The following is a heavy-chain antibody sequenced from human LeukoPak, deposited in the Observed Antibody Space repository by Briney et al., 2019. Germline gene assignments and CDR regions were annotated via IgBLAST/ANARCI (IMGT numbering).Heavy chain of an antibody. V-gene: IGHV5-51*01. Sequence: GESLKISCKHSEYSFPNYCIGWVRQMPGKGLEWMGIIYPDDSDTRYSPSFQGQVTISADKSISTAYLQWSSLKASDTAMYYCARHRSIGSGWRMDVWGKGTTVTVSS. J-gene: IGHJ6*03. CDR2: IYPDDSDT. CDR1: EYSFPNYC. D-gene: IGHD6-19*01. CDR3: ARHRSIGSGWRMDV.